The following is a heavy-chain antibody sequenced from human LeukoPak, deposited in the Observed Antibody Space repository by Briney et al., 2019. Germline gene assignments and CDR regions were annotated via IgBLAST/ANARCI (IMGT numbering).Heavy chain of an antibody. D-gene: IGHD1-26*01. CDR2: INPNSGGT. CDR3: ARDRWGGSYAGGFDY. Sequence: ASVKVSCKASGYTFTGYYMHWVRQAPGQGLVWMGRINPNSGGTNYAQKFQGRVTMTRDTSISTAYMELSRLRSDDTAVYYCARDRWGGSYAGGFDYWGQGTLVTVSS. J-gene: IGHJ4*02. V-gene: IGHV1-2*06. CDR1: GYTFTGYY.